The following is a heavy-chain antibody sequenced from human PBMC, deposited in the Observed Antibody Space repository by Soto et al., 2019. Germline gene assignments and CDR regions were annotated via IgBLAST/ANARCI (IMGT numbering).Heavy chain of an antibody. D-gene: IGHD5-12*01. Sequence: QVQLVQSGAEVKKPGSSVKVSCKASGGTFSSYAISWVRQAPGQGLEWMGGIIPIFGTANYAQKFQGRVTXXAXEXTSTAYMELSSLRSEDTAVYYCARMAGEMATIDFDYWGQGTLVTVSS. J-gene: IGHJ4*02. CDR3: ARMAGEMATIDFDY. CDR2: IIPIFGTA. V-gene: IGHV1-69*12. CDR1: GGTFSSYA.